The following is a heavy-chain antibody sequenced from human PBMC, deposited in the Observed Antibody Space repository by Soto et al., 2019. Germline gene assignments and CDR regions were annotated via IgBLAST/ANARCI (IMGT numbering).Heavy chain of an antibody. V-gene: IGHV1-46*01. Sequence: GASVKVSCKASGYTFTSYYMHWVRQAPGQGLEWMGIIDPSGGSTSYAQKFQGRVTMTRDTSTSTVYMELSSLRSEDTAVYYCARADYYDSSGSPKMNSVSSIYYFDYWGQGTLVTVSS. CDR1: GYTFTSYY. J-gene: IGHJ4*02. CDR2: IDPSGGST. CDR3: ARADYYDSSGSPKMNSVSSIYYFDY. D-gene: IGHD3-22*01.